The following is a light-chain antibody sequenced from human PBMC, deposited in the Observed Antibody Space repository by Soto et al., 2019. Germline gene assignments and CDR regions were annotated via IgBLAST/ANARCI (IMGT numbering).Light chain of an antibody. V-gene: IGKV3-20*01. CDR1: QSVSSSS. Sequence: EIVLTQSPGTLSLSPGERATLSCRASQSVSSSSLAWYQQKPGQAPRLLIYEASSRATGIPDRFSGSGSGTDFTLTISSLEPEDFAVYYCQQYGSSPRTFGQGTKVDI. CDR3: QQYGSSPRT. J-gene: IGKJ1*01. CDR2: EAS.